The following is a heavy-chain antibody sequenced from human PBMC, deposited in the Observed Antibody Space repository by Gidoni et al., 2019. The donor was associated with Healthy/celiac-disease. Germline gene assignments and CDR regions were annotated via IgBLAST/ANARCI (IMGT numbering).Heavy chain of an antibody. CDR1: GFTFSSYS. V-gene: IGHV3-48*01. CDR3: AREAGTVAGTCDY. J-gene: IGHJ4*02. Sequence: EVQLVESGGGLVQPGGSLRLSCAASGFTFSSYSMNWVRQAPGKGLEWVSYISSSSSTIYYADSVKGRFTISRDKAKNSLYLQMNSLRAEDTAVYYCAREAGTVAGTCDYWGQGTLVTVSS. CDR2: ISSSSSTI. D-gene: IGHD6-19*01.